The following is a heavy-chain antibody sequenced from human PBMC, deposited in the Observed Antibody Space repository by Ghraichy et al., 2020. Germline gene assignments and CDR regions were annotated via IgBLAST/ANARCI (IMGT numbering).Heavy chain of an antibody. CDR3: ARLWYGSGSYQIDAFDI. Sequence: SETLSLTCTVSGGSISSYYWSWIRQPPGKGLEWIGYIYYSGSTNYNPSLKSRVTISVDTSKNQFSQKLSSVTAADTAVYYCARLWYGSGSYQIDAFDIWGQGTMVTVSS. CDR2: IYYSGST. CDR1: GGSISSYY. J-gene: IGHJ3*02. D-gene: IGHD3-10*01. V-gene: IGHV4-59*08.